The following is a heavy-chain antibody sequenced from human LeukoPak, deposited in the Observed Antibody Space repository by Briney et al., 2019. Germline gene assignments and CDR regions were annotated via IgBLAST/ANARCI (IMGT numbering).Heavy chain of an antibody. J-gene: IGHJ6*04. D-gene: IGHD3-10*02. Sequence: GGSLRLSCAASGVTFSNYAMHWVREAPGEGLEWVAVISYDGSNKYYADSVKGRFTISRDNAKNSLYLQMNSLRAEDTAVYYCAELGITMIGGVWGKGTTVTISS. CDR1: GVTFSNYA. V-gene: IGHV3-30*04. CDR3: AELGITMIGGV. CDR2: ISYDGSNK.